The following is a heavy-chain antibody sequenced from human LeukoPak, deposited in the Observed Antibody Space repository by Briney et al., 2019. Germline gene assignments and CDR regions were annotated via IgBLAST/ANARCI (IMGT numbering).Heavy chain of an antibody. V-gene: IGHV1-69*13. D-gene: IGHD3-10*01. CDR1: GGTFSSYA. CDR2: IIPIFGTA. CDR3: ARKTMVRGGEYYYGMDV. Sequence: SSVTVSCKASGGTFSSYAFSWVRQAPGQGLEWMGGIIPIFGTANYAQKFQGRVTITADESTSTAYMYLSSLRSEDTAVYYCARKTMVRGGEYYYGMDVWGKGTTVTVSS. J-gene: IGHJ6*04.